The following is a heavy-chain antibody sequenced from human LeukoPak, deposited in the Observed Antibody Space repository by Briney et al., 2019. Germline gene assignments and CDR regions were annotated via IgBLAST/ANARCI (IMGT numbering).Heavy chain of an antibody. D-gene: IGHD7-27*01. Sequence: GGSLRLSCAASGFTVSSNYMGWVRQAPGKGLEWVSVIYSGGGTNYADSVKGRFTISRDKSKNTLYLQMNSLRAEDTAVYYCAGTSLGHDAFDIWGQGTMVTVSS. CDR2: IYSGGGT. CDR1: GFTVSSNY. J-gene: IGHJ3*02. CDR3: AGTSLGHDAFDI. V-gene: IGHV3-66*01.